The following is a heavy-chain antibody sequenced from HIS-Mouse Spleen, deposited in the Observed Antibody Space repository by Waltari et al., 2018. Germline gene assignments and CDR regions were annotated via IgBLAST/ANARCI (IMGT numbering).Heavy chain of an antibody. Sequence: QLQLQESGPGLVKPSETLSLTCTVSGGSISSISYYWGWSRPPPGKGLEWIGSIYYSGSTYYNPSLKSRVTISVDTSKNQFSLKLSSVTAADTAVYYCAREIPYSSSWYDWYFDLWGRGTLVTVSS. CDR3: AREIPYSSSWYDWYFDL. CDR2: IYYSGST. CDR1: GGSISSISYY. J-gene: IGHJ2*01. V-gene: IGHV4-39*07. D-gene: IGHD6-13*01.